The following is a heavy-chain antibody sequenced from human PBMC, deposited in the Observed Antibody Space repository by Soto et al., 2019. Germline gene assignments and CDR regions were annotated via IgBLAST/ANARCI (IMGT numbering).Heavy chain of an antibody. J-gene: IGHJ4*02. CDR3: ASTFSIAAAAPTFDY. CDR1: GFTFSSYG. D-gene: IGHD6-13*01. V-gene: IGHV3-33*01. Sequence: QVQLVESGGGVVQPGRSLRLSCAASGFTFSSYGMHWVRQAPGKGLEWVAVIWYDGSNKYYADSVKGRFTISRDNSKNTLYLQMNSLRAEDTAVYYCASTFSIAAAAPTFDYWGQGTLVTVSS. CDR2: IWYDGSNK.